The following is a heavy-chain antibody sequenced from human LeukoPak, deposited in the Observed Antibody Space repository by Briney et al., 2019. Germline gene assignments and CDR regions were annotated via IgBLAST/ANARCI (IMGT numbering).Heavy chain of an antibody. CDR2: ISSSCSTI. CDR3: RAYGYGLDY. CDR1: GFTFSRYE. J-gene: IGHJ4*02. Sequence: GGSLRPYCAASGFTFSRYEMNWVRQAPGKGLEWVSFISSSCSTIYYADSVKGRFTISRDNAKNSLYLQMNSLRAEDTAVYYWRAYGYGLDYWGQGTLVTVSS. D-gene: IGHD5-18*01. V-gene: IGHV3-48*03.